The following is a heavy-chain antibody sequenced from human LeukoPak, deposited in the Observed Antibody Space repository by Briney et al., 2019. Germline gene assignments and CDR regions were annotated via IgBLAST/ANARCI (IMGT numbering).Heavy chain of an antibody. CDR2: VKTSPGDT. D-gene: IGHD5-24*01. CDR1: GFTFSDYY. J-gene: IGHJ4*02. Sequence: GGSLRLSCAASGFTFSDYYMSWVRQAPGRGPEWVSAVKTSPGDTYYADSVKGRFTISRDNSKSTVYLQMNSLRAEDSTLYYCAKGQMTTILGFDSWGQGALVTVSS. CDR3: AKGQMTTILGFDS. V-gene: IGHV3-23*01.